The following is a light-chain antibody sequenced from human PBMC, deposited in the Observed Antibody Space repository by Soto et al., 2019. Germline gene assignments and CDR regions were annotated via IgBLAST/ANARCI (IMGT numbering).Light chain of an antibody. CDR3: SSYAGSNNVV. CDR1: SSDVGGYNY. J-gene: IGLJ2*01. V-gene: IGLV2-8*01. Sequence: QSVLTQPASVSGSPGQSITISCTGTSSDVGGYNYVSWYQHHPGKAPKLMIYEVSKRPSGVPDRFSGSKSGNTASLSVSGLQAEDDSDYYCSSYAGSNNVVFGGGTQVTVL. CDR2: EVS.